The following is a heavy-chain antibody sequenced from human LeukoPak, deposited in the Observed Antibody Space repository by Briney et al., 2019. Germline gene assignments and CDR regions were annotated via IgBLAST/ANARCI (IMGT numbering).Heavy chain of an antibody. CDR3: ARLFGVYDPPDQ. V-gene: IGHV4-39*01. Sequence: SETLSLTCTVSGDSISRNNYYWGWIRQPPGKGLEWIGSIYYSGNTYHNPSLVSRVTISVDTSKNRFSLKLTSVTAADTAVYYCARLFGVYDPPDQWGQGTLVTVSS. J-gene: IGHJ4*02. CDR1: GDSISRNNYY. CDR2: IYYSGNT. D-gene: IGHD5/OR15-5a*01.